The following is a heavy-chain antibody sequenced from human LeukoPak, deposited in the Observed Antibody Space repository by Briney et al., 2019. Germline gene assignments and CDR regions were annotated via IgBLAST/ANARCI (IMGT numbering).Heavy chain of an antibody. CDR2: INPDSGGT. Sequence: ASVNVSFKSSGHTFTLYSIQGLRQAPGQGLEWMGWINPDSGGTNYAQNFQGRVTLTRDTSNSTAYMALSRLRSDDTAVYYCASATGVEVARTTYYSFYYMNVWGEGTRSPSP. D-gene: IGHD5-24*01. V-gene: IGHV1-2*02. CDR3: ASATGVEVARTTYYSFYYMNV. J-gene: IGHJ6*03. CDR1: GHTFTLYS.